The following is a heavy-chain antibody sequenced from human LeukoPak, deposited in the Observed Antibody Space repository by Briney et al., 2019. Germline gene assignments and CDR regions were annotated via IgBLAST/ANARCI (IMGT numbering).Heavy chain of an antibody. CDR2: INTSGST. J-gene: IGHJ4*02. Sequence: SQTPSLTCTVSGGSISSGNYFWTWIRQPAGKGLEWIGRINTSGSTNYSPSLKSRVTMSVDTSKNQFSLNLNSVTAADTAMYYCARYRLGYLDYWGQGTLVTVSS. CDR3: ARYRLGYLDY. V-gene: IGHV4-61*02. D-gene: IGHD5-12*01. CDR1: GGSISSGNYF.